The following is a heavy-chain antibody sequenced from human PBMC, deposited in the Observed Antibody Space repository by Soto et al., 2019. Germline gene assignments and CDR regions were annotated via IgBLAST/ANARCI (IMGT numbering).Heavy chain of an antibody. V-gene: IGHV3-30*18. CDR2: ISYDGSNK. J-gene: IGHJ1*01. Sequence: GGSLRLSCAASGFTFSSYGMHWVRQAPGKGLEWVAVISYDGSNKYYADSVKGRFTISRDNSKKTLYLQMNSLRAEDTAVYYCAKVPVLGYYYDSSGYYYPAEYFQHWGQGTLVTVSS. CDR3: AKVPVLGYYYDSSGYYYPAEYFQH. D-gene: IGHD3-22*01. CDR1: GFTFSSYG.